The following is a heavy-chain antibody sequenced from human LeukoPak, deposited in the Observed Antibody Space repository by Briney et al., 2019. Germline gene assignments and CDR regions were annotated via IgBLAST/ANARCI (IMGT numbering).Heavy chain of an antibody. J-gene: IGHJ4*02. CDR2: IYHSGST. D-gene: IGHD2-2*01. CDR3: ARAASDCSSTSCYDEGIDY. Sequence: SETLSLTCAVSGGSISSSNWWSWVRQPPGKWLEWIGEIYHSGSTNYNPSLKSRVTISVDKSKNQFSLKLSSVTAADTAVYYCARAASDCSSTSCYDEGIDYWGQGTLVTVSS. CDR1: GGSISSSNW. V-gene: IGHV4-4*02.